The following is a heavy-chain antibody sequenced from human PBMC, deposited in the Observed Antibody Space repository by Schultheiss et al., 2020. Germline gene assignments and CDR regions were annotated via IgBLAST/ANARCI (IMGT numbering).Heavy chain of an antibody. V-gene: IGHV7-4-1*02. CDR1: GYTFTSYG. Sequence: GESLKISCKASGYTFTSYGISWVRQAPGQGLEWMGWINTNTENPTYAQGFTGRFVFSLDTSVSTAYLQISSLKAEDTAVYYCARYYYGMDVWGQGTTVTVSS. J-gene: IGHJ6*02. CDR3: ARYYYGMDV. CDR2: INTNTENP.